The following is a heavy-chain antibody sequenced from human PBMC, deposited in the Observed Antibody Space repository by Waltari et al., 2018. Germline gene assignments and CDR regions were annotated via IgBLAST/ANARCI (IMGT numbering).Heavy chain of an antibody. J-gene: IGHJ4*02. CDR3: AKIGNSGSYGLNY. Sequence: EVQLLESGGGLVQPGGSLRLSCAASGLPFRSYAMSWVRQAPGKGLECVAAISGRGGSNYYEESVKGRFTIYRDNSKNTLYLQMNSLRAEDTAVYYCAKIGNSGSYGLNYWGQGTLVTVSS. V-gene: IGHV3-23*01. CDR2: ISGRGGSN. CDR1: GLPFRSYA. D-gene: IGHD1-26*01.